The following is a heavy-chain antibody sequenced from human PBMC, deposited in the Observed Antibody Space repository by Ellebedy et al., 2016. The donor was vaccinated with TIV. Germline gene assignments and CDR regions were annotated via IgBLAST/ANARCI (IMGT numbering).Heavy chain of an antibody. CDR3: ARIPDTMIVLD. CDR1: GYSFTSYW. Sequence: GESLKISXKGSGYSFTSYWISWVRQMPGKGLEWMGRIDPSDSYTDYSPSFQGHVTISADKSISTAYLQWSSLKASDTAMYYCARIPDTMIVLDWGQGTLVTVSS. J-gene: IGHJ4*02. D-gene: IGHD3-22*01. V-gene: IGHV5-10-1*01. CDR2: IDPSDSYT.